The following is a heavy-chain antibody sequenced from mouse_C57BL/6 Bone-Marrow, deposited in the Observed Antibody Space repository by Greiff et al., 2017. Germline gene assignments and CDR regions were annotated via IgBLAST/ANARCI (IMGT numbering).Heavy chain of an antibody. Sequence: EVKVEESGGGLVQPGGSMKLSCAASGFTFSDAWMDWVRQSPETGLEWVAEISNKANNHATDYAESVKGRFTISRDDSKSSVYLQMNSLSAEDTGIYYCTRAYYSKRRFDYWGQGTTLTVSS. V-gene: IGHV6-6*01. CDR3: TRAYYSKRRFDY. J-gene: IGHJ2*01. CDR1: GFTFSDAW. D-gene: IGHD2-5*01. CDR2: ISNKANNHAT.